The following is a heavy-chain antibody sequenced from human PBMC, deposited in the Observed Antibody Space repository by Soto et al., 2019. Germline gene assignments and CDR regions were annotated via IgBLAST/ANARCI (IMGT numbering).Heavy chain of an antibody. Sequence: GGSLSLSCAASGFTFSSYEMNWVRQAPGKGLEWVSYISSSGSTIYYPDSVKGRFTISRDNAKNSLYLQMDSLRAEDTAAYYCARGLYCSSTSCYPHWGQGTLVTVSS. J-gene: IGHJ4*02. CDR3: ARGLYCSSTSCYPH. V-gene: IGHV3-48*03. D-gene: IGHD2-2*01. CDR1: GFTFSSYE. CDR2: ISSSGSTI.